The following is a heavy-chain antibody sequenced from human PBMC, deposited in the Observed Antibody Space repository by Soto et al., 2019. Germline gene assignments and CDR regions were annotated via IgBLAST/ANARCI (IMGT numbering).Heavy chain of an antibody. V-gene: IGHV4-34*01. CDR2: INHSGST. J-gene: IGHJ4*02. CDR1: GGSFSGYY. CDR3: ARGKLSDYVWGSYRYHFDY. Sequence: SDTLSLTCAVYGGSFSGYYWSWIRQPPGKGLEWIGEINHSGSTNYNPSLKSRVTISVDTSKNQFSLKLSSVTAADTAVYYCARGKLSDYVWGSYRYHFDYWGQGTVVT. D-gene: IGHD3-16*02.